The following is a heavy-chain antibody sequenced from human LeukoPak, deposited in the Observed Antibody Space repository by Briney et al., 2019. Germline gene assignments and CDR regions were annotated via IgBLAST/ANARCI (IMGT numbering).Heavy chain of an antibody. CDR2: IYSGGST. CDR1: GFTVSSNY. CDR3: ARDLDGDPNIAAAGRGDFDY. V-gene: IGHV3-53*01. Sequence: GGSLRLSCAASGFTVSSNYMSWVRQAPGEGVEWVSVIYSGGSTYYADSVKGRFTISRDNSKNTLYLQMNSLRADGTAVYYCARDLDGDPNIAAAGRGDFDYWGRGTLVTVSS. D-gene: IGHD6-13*01. J-gene: IGHJ4*02.